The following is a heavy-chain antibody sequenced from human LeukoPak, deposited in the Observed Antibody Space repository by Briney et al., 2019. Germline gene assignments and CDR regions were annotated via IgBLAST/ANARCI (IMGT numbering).Heavy chain of an antibody. CDR2: IIPILGIA. CDR1: GGTFSSYA. Sequence: SVKVSCKASGGTFSSYAISWVRQAPGQGLEWTGRIIPILGIANYAQKFQGRVTITADKSTSTAYMELSSLRSEDTAVYYCARERTPYYYDSSGYSNVSPFDYWGQGTLVTVSS. V-gene: IGHV1-69*04. D-gene: IGHD3-22*01. J-gene: IGHJ4*02. CDR3: ARERTPYYYDSSGYSNVSPFDY.